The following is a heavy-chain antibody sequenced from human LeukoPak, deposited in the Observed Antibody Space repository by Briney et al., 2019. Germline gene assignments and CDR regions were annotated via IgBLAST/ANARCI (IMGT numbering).Heavy chain of an antibody. V-gene: IGHV3-15*01. J-gene: IGHJ6*02. CDR2: IKSKTDGGTT. D-gene: IGHD1-26*01. Sequence: GGSLRLSCAASGFTFSNAWMSWVRQAPGKGLEWVGRIKSKTDGGTTDYAAPVKGRFAISRDDSKNTLYLQMNSLKTEDTAVYYCTTDLWELLYYYGMDVWGQGTTVTASS. CDR1: GFTFSNAW. CDR3: TTDLWELLYYYGMDV.